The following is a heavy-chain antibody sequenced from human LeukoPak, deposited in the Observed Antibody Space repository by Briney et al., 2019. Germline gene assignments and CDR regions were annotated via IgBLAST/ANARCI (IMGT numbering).Heavy chain of an antibody. CDR3: ARWILLWGGAFDY. Sequence: PSETLSLTCAVYGGSFSSYYWTWIRQPPGKGLEGIGEIDHGGSTNYTPSLKSRVTISVDTSKSQFSLKLSSLTAADTAVYYCARWILLWGGAFDYWGQGTLVTVSS. J-gene: IGHJ4*02. V-gene: IGHV4-34*01. CDR1: GGSFSSYY. D-gene: IGHD5-18*01. CDR2: IDHGGST.